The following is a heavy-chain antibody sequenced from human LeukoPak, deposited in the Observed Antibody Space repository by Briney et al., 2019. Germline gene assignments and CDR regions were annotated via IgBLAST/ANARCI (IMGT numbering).Heavy chain of an antibody. CDR3: AKKYNTGLDP. J-gene: IGHJ5*02. Sequence: GGTLRLSCAASGFTFTNHGMSWVRQALGKGLEWVSDISGSGGNTYYAASVKGRFTISRDNSKNTLYLQMNSLRVEDTAVYYCAKKYNTGLDPWGQGTLVTVSS. CDR1: GFTFTNHG. V-gene: IGHV3-23*01. D-gene: IGHD1-14*01. CDR2: ISGSGGNT.